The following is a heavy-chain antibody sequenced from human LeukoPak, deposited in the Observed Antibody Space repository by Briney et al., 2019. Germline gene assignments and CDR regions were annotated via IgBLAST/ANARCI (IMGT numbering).Heavy chain of an antibody. CDR3: ARDRGYSSGWGLDAFDI. V-gene: IGHV3-7*03. D-gene: IGHD6-19*01. CDR2: IKQDGSEK. Sequence: GGSLRLSCAASGFTFSSYWMSWVRQAPGKGLEWVANIKQDGSEKYYVDSVKGRFTISRDNAKNSLYLQVNSLRAEDTAVYYCARDRGYSSGWGLDAFDIWGQGTMVTVSS. CDR1: GFTFSSYW. J-gene: IGHJ3*02.